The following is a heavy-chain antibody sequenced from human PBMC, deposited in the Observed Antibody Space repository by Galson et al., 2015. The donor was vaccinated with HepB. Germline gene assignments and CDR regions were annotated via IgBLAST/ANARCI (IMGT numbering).Heavy chain of an antibody. CDR1: GFPFSNYG. D-gene: IGHD2-21*01. CDR2: IWHDRSNQ. V-gene: IGHV3-33*01. CDR3: ARETVILNWNYDL. Sequence: SLRLSCAASGFPFSNYGLHWVRQTPGKGLEWVGCIWHDRSNQHYAASVKGRFTISRDNSKNTLYLHMTSLGVEDTGVYYCARETVILNWNYDLWGRGAPVTVSS. J-gene: IGHJ2*01.